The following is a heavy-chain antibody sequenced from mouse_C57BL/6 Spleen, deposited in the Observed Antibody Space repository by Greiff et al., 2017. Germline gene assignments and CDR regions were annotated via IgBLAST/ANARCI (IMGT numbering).Heavy chain of an antibody. J-gene: IGHJ2*01. CDR2: IYPGGGYT. V-gene: IGHV1-63*01. CDR3: ARKGSDGYYVY. Sequence: QVQLKQSGAELVRPGTSVKMSCKASGYTFTNYWIGWAQQTPGHGLEWVGDIYPGGGYTNYTEKFKGKSTLPADKSSSTAYMQFSSLTSEDSANYYGARKGSDGYYVYWGQGTTLTVSS. CDR1: GYTFTNYW. D-gene: IGHD2-3*01.